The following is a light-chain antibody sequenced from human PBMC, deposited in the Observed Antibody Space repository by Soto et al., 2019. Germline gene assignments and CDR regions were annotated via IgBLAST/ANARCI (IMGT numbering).Light chain of an antibody. J-gene: IGKJ3*01. CDR2: DAS. V-gene: IGKV3-15*01. Sequence: EIVMTQSTATLSVSPGERVTLSCRASQSVSSSLAWYQQKPGQAPRRLIYDASTWATGIPPRFSGSGSGTEVTRTIISLQSEDFEVYYCQQYNNWPPFTFGPGTKVDIK. CDR3: QQYNNWPPFT. CDR1: QSVSSS.